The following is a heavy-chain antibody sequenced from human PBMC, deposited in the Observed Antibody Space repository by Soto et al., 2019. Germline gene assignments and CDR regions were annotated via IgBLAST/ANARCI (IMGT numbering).Heavy chain of an antibody. CDR2: IGTTGDT. CDR1: GLPFSSYA. J-gene: IGHJ4*02. CDR3: ARAIGPTLCDY. V-gene: IGHV3-13*04. Sequence: GGSMRLSCSASGLPFSSYAMHWVRQGTGKGLEWVSAIGTTGDTYYAGSVKGRFTISRENAKNSLYLQMNSLRAGDTAIYFCARAIGPTLCDYWGQGTLVTVSS. D-gene: IGHD3-22*01.